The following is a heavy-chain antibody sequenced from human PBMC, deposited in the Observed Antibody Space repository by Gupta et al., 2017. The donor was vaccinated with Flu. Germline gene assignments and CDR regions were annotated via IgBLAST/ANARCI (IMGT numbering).Heavy chain of an antibody. J-gene: IGHJ4*02. CDR2: ISGSAGST. V-gene: IGHV3-23*01. D-gene: IGHD4-17*01. CDR1: GFPFSSYA. CDR3: AKHTVTNYFDS. Sequence: EVQLLESGGGLVQPGGSLRLSCAASGFPFSSYALSWVRQAPGKGLEWVSAISGSAGSTYYADSVKGRFTISRDNSKGTLYLQLNSLRAEDTAVYYCAKHTVTNYFDSWGQGTLVTVSS.